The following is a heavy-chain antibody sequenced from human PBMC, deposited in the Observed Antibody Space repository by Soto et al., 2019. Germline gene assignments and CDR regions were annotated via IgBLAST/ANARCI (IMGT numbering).Heavy chain of an antibody. D-gene: IGHD2-2*01. Sequence: EVQLVESGGGLVKPRGSLRLSCAASGFTFSSYSMNWVRQAPGKGLEWVSSISSSSSYIYYADSVKGRFTISRDNAKNSLYLQLNGLRAEDTAVYYCARDLLWGSTCCSDYWGQGTLVTVSS. CDR1: GFTFSSYS. V-gene: IGHV3-21*01. CDR2: ISSSSSYI. J-gene: IGHJ4*02. CDR3: ARDLLWGSTCCSDY.